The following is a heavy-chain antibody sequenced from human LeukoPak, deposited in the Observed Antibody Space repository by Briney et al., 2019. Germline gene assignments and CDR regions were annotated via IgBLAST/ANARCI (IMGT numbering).Heavy chain of an antibody. V-gene: IGHV3-23*01. D-gene: IGHD3-22*01. J-gene: IGHJ4*02. Sequence: GGSLRLSCAASGFTFSDYAMSWVRQAPGKGLEWVSAISGSGGSTYYADSVKGRFTISRDNSKNTLYLQMNSLRAEDTAVYYCAKDYYDSSGYYPIDYWGQGTLVTVSS. CDR3: AKDYYDSSGYYPIDY. CDR2: ISGSGGST. CDR1: GFTFSDYA.